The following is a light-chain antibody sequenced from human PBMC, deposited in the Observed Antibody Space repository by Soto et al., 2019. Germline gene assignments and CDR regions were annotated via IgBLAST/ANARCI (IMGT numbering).Light chain of an antibody. V-gene: IGKV3-11*01. CDR1: QSVRTY. Sequence: EIVLTQSPVTLSLSPGERATLSCRASQSVRTYLAWYQVKPGQAPRLLIYDTSNRATGIPARFSGSGSGTDFTLTISSLQPEDFATYYCQQCYSSPLTFGGGTRLEI. CDR2: DTS. CDR3: QQCYSSPLT. J-gene: IGKJ5*01.